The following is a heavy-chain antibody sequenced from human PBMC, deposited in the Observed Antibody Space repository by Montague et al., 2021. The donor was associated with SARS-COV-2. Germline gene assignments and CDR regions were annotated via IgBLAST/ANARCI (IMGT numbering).Heavy chain of an antibody. V-gene: IGHV3-23*01. J-gene: IGHJ4*02. CDR1: GFTFSSYA. CDR2: IYSGGGST. Sequence: SLRLSCAASGFTFSSYAMSWVRQPPGKGLEWVSAIYSGGGSTSYADSVKGRFTISRDNSKNTLYLQMNSLRAEDTAVYYCRVGNSYANFFDYWGQGTLVTVSS. CDR3: RVGNSYANFFDY. D-gene: IGHD7-27*01.